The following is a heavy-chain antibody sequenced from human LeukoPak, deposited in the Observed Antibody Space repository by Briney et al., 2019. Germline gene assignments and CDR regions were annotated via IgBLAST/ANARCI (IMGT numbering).Heavy chain of an antibody. J-gene: IGHJ5*02. Sequence: GGSLRLSCAASGFTFSSYAMHWVRQAPGKGVEWVAVISYDGSNKYYADSVKGRFTISRDNSKNTLYLQMNSLRAEDAAVYYCARDGPTNWFDPWGQGTLVTVSS. V-gene: IGHV3-30-3*01. CDR2: ISYDGSNK. CDR3: ARDGPTNWFDP. CDR1: GFTFSSYA.